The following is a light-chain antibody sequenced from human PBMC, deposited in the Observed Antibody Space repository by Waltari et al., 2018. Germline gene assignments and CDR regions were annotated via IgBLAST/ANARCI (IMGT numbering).Light chain of an antibody. CDR2: DVT. J-gene: IGLJ2*01. CDR3: SSYTSTSTLGI. V-gene: IGLV2-14*03. CDR1: SSDIGGYNY. Sequence: QSALTQPASVSGSPGQSITISCTGTSSDIGGYNYVSWYQQHPGKAPKLMIYDVTKRHAGVSSRFSRAKSGNTAALTISGLQAEDEADYYCSSYTSTSTLGIFGGGTKLTVL.